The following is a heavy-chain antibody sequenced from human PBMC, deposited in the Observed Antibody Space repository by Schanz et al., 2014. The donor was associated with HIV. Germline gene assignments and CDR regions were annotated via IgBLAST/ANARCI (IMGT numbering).Heavy chain of an antibody. D-gene: IGHD3-3*01. CDR1: GFTFDNYG. CDR3: TRGRFLERGGMDV. J-gene: IGHJ6*02. Sequence: QVQLVESGGGVVQPGRSLRLSCVASGFTFDNYGMHWVRQAPGKGLGGVADISYDGSRKHFADSVKGRFMISRDNSNNTLYLQMNSLRAEDTAVYFCTRGRFLERGGMDVWGQGTAVTVSS. CDR2: ISYDGSRK. V-gene: IGHV3-33*05.